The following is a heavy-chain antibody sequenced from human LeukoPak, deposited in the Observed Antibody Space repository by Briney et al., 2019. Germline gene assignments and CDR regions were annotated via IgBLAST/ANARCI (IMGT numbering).Heavy chain of an antibody. CDR3: ARDRNWNPLDY. Sequence: PSETLSLTCTVSGYSISSGYYWGWIRQPPGKGLEWIGSIYHSGSTYYNPSLKSRVTISVDTSKNQFSLKLSSVTAADTAVYYCARDRNWNPLDYWGQGTLVTVSS. V-gene: IGHV4-38-2*02. D-gene: IGHD1-1*01. CDR2: IYHSGST. CDR1: GYSISSGYY. J-gene: IGHJ4*02.